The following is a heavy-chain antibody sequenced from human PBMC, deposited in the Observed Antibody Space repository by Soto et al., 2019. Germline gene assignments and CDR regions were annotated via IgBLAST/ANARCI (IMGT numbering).Heavy chain of an antibody. CDR1: GFTFSSYT. CDR2: ISGGGRTT. CDR3: AKDLPWGTVTYYYYGMDV. Sequence: TGGSLRLSCAASGFTFSSYTMSWVRQAPGKGLEWVSGISGGGRTTYYADSVKGRFTISRDNSKNTLYLQMNSLRAEDTAVYYCAKDLPWGTVTYYYYGMDVWGQGTTVTVSS. V-gene: IGHV3-23*01. D-gene: IGHD4-17*01. J-gene: IGHJ6*02.